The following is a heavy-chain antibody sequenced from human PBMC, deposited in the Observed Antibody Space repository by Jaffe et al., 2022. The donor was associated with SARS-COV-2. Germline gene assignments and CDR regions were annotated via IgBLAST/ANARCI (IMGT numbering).Heavy chain of an antibody. CDR1: GFTFDDYA. CDR2: ISGDGGST. CDR3: ATTMGWYKAFLFDY. V-gene: IGHV3-43*02. D-gene: IGHD6-19*01. Sequence: EVQLVESGGGVVQPGGSLRLSCAASGFTFDDYAMHWVRQAPGKGLEWVSLISGDGGSTYYADSVKGRFTISRDNSKNSLYLQMNSLRTEDTALYYCATTMGWYKAFLFDYWGQGTLVTVSS. J-gene: IGHJ4*02.